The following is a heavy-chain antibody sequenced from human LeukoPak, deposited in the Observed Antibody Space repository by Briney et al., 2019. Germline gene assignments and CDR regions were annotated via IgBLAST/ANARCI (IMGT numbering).Heavy chain of an antibody. Sequence: SVKVSCKASGGTFSSYAISWVRQAPGQGLEWMGGIIPIFGTANYAQKFQGRVTMTEDTSTDTAYMELSSLRSDDTAVYYCATVVLGGSYYSYWGQGTLVTVSS. V-gene: IGHV1-69*06. CDR1: GGTFSSYA. J-gene: IGHJ4*02. CDR3: ATVVLGGSYYSY. D-gene: IGHD1-26*01. CDR2: IIPIFGTA.